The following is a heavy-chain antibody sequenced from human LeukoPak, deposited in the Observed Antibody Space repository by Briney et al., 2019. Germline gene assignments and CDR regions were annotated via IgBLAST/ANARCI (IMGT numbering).Heavy chain of an antibody. J-gene: IGHJ6*02. Sequence: PGGSLRLSCVASEFTFSNYVMSWVRQAPGKGLEWVSAITARGDGTNYADSVRGRFTISRDSSKNTLYLQLSSLRVEDTAVYYCAKEGTVTNFVWVDVWGQGTTVTVSS. CDR1: EFTFSNYV. V-gene: IGHV3-23*01. CDR3: AKEGTVTNFVWVDV. D-gene: IGHD4-17*01. CDR2: ITARGDGT.